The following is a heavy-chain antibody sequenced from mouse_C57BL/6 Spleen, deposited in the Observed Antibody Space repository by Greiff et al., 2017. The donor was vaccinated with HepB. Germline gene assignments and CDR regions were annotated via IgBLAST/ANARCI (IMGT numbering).Heavy chain of an antibody. Sequence: EVQRVESGGGLVKPGGSLKLSCAASGFTFSSYAMSWVRQTPEKRLEWVATISDGGSYTYYPDNVKGRFTISRDNAKNNLYLQMSHLKSEDTAMYYCARDPKPLITTVVDWYFDVWGTGTTVTVSS. CDR3: ARDPKPLITTVVDWYFDV. CDR1: GFTFSSYA. V-gene: IGHV5-4*01. CDR2: ISDGGSYT. D-gene: IGHD1-1*01. J-gene: IGHJ1*03.